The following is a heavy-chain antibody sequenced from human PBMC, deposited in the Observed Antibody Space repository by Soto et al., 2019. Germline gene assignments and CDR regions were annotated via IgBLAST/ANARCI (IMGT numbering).Heavy chain of an antibody. CDR3: ARAHTMMILDRFDP. CDR1: LFKFRNYA. V-gene: IGHV3-33*01. Sequence: GALRVSCAASLFKFRNYAIHWVRQAPGKGLEWLAVIWFDGSKKYYADSVKGRFTISRDNSKNTVYLDMNSLTADDSGVFYCARAHTMMILDRFDPWGHGTPVTVSS. D-gene: IGHD3-22*01. J-gene: IGHJ5*02. CDR2: IWFDGSKK.